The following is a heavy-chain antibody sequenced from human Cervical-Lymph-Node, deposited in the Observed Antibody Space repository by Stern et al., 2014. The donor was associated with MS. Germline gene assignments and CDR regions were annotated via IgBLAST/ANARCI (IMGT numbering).Heavy chain of an antibody. J-gene: IGHJ4*02. D-gene: IGHD1-1*01. CDR2: ITNVGST. Sequence: EVQLEESGGGVIQAGGSLRLSCTASGFTVSRGYMTWVRQAPGKGLEWVSLITNVGSTFYTDSVKGRFTISRDDSKNTVYLHMTSLRAEDTAMYYCARDTSSPERSDWWGQGTLVTVSS. CDR1: GFTVSRGY. V-gene: IGHV3-53*01. CDR3: ARDTSSPERSDW.